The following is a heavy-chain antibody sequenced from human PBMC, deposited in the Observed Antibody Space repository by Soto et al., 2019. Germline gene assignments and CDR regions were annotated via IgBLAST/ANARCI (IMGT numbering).Heavy chain of an antibody. CDR3: ARGDGDYYDGNGYLGRH. J-gene: IGHJ4*02. CDR1: GFTFSSYA. D-gene: IGHD3-22*01. V-gene: IGHV3-23*01. Sequence: GGSLRLSCAASGFTFSSYAMSWVRQAPGKGLEWVSAISGSGGSTYYADSVKGRFTISRDNARNTLYLQMNSLRAEDTAVYFCARGDGDYYDGNGYLGRHWGQGTLVTVSS. CDR2: ISGSGGST.